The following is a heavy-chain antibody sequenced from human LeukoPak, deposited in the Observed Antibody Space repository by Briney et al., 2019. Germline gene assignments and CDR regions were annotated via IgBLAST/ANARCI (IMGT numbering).Heavy chain of an antibody. D-gene: IGHD2-15*01. CDR3: VRDYFCSGGTCDDCFDP. Sequence: GPVKVSFKASGYHFSKYGIRWGGPAPGQGVGWMGWDKTYDHDTNYAQKFRGRVTMTTDTSTSTAYMELRSLGSDDTAVYYCVRDYFCSGGTCDDCFDPWGQGTLVTVSS. V-gene: IGHV1-18*01. J-gene: IGHJ5*02. CDR1: GYHFSKYG. CDR2: DKTYDHDT.